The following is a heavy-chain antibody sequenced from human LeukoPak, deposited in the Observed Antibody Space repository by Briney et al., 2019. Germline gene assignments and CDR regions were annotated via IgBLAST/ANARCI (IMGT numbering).Heavy chain of an antibody. CDR1: GFTFKTYA. CDR2: IRSSGDST. D-gene: IGHD3-10*01. CDR3: AKEVRESAWFYFDY. Sequence: GGSLRLSCAASGFTFKTYAMGWVRQAPGKGLEWVSGIRSSGDSTYYADSVKGRFTISRDNSRNTLYLQMNSLSAEDTAVYYCAKEVRESAWFYFDYWGQGTLATVSS. V-gene: IGHV3-23*01. J-gene: IGHJ4*02.